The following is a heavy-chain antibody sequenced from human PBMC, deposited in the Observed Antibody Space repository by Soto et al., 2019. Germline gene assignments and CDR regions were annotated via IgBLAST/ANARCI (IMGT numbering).Heavy chain of an antibody. CDR1: GYTFTGYY. CDR3: ARPLGYCSGGSCSKGAFDI. J-gene: IGHJ3*02. Sequence: ASVKVSCKASGYTFTGYYMHWVRQAPGQGLEWMGWINPNSGGTNYAQKFQGWVTTTRDTSISTAYMELSRLRSDDTAVYYCARPLGYCSGGSCSKGAFDIWGQGTMVTVSS. V-gene: IGHV1-2*04. D-gene: IGHD2-15*01. CDR2: INPNSGGT.